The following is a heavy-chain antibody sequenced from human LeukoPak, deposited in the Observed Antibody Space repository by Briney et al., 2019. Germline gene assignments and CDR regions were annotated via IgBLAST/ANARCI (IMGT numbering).Heavy chain of an antibody. D-gene: IGHD4-17*01. V-gene: IGHV3-11*04. CDR3: ATYLTVTLDY. Sequence: PGGSLRLSCAASGFTFSDYYMSWIRQAPGKGLEWVSYISGRGSTIYYADSVKGRFTISRDNAKNSLYLQMNSLRAEDTAVYYCATYLTVTLDYWGQGTLVTVSS. J-gene: IGHJ4*02. CDR2: ISGRGSTI. CDR1: GFTFSDYY.